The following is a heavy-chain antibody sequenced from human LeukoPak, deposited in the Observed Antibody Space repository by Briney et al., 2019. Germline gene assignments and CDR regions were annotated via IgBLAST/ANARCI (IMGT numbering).Heavy chain of an antibody. CDR1: GFTFSSYS. V-gene: IGHV3-21*01. D-gene: IGHD6-6*01. CDR3: AIEMEYSRNFDY. J-gene: IGHJ4*02. CDR2: ISSSSSYI. Sequence: GGSLRLSCAASGFTFSSYSMNWVRQAPGKGLEWVSSISSSSSYIYYADSVKGRFTISRDNAKNSLYLQMNSLRAEDTAVYYCAIEMEYSRNFDYWGQGTLVTVSS.